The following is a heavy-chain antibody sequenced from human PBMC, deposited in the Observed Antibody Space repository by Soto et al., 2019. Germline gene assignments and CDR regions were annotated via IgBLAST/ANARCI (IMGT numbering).Heavy chain of an antibody. CDR2: IIPIFGTA. J-gene: IGHJ6*02. CDR1: GGTFSSYA. CDR3: ARDEYCSSTSCYTFYDILPGYYYYGMDV. V-gene: IGHV1-69*13. D-gene: IGHD2-2*02. Sequence: SVKVSCKASGGTFSSYAISWVRQAPGQGLEWMGGIIPIFGTANYAQKFQGRVTVTADESTSTAYMELSSLRSEDTAVYYCARDEYCSSTSCYTFYDILPGYYYYGMDVWGQGPTVTVS.